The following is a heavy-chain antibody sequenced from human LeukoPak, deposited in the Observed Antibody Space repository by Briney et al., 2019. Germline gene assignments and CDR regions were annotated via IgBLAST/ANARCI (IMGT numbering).Heavy chain of an antibody. CDR3: ARLYDFWSGYPADY. Sequence: SETLSLTCAVSGGSISSSNWWSWVRQPPGKGLEWIGEIYHSGSTNYNPSLKSRVTISVDKSKNQFSLKLSSVTAADTAVYYCARLYDFWSGYPADYWGQGTLVTVSS. CDR1: GGSISSSNW. J-gene: IGHJ4*02. V-gene: IGHV4-4*02. CDR2: IYHSGST. D-gene: IGHD3-3*01.